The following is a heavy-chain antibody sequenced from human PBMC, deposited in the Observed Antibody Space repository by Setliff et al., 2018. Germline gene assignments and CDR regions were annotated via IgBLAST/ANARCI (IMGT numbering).Heavy chain of an antibody. V-gene: IGHV4-61*02. CDR3: ARDQWVRSPPLYFSYSMDV. Sequence: SETLSLTCTVSGGSISSGTYYWSWIRQPAGKGLEWIGRIYTSGSTNYNPSLKSRVTVSLDTSKNQFSLKLTSMTAADTAVYYCARDQWVRSPPLYFSYSMDVWGQGTTVTVSS. D-gene: IGHD5-12*01. CDR1: GGSISSGTYY. CDR2: IYTSGST. J-gene: IGHJ6*02.